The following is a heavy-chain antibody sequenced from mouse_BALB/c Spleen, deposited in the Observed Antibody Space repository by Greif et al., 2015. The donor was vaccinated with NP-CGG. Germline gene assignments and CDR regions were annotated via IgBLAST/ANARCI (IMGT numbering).Heavy chain of an antibody. CDR1: GYTFTSYW. J-gene: IGHJ1*01. D-gene: IGHD2-4*01. Sequence: VKVVESGAELAKPGASVKMSCKASGYTFTSYWMHWVKQRPGQDLEWIGYINPSTGYTEYNQKFKDKATLTADKSSSTAYMQLSSLTSEDSAVYYCARDYDYWYFDVWGAGTTVTVSS. CDR2: INPSTGYT. V-gene: IGHV1-7*01. CDR3: ARDYDYWYFDV.